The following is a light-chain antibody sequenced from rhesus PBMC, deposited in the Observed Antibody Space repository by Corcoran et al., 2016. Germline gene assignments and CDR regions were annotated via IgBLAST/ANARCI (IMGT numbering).Light chain of an antibody. CDR3: QQYNSALWT. CDR2: KAS. J-gene: IGKJ1*01. Sequence: DIQMTQSPSSLSASVGDRVTITCRASQGISSWLAWYQQKPGKAPKLLIYKASSLQSGGPSRFSGSGSVTDLTLTINSLQPEDFATYYCQQYNSALWTFGQGTKVEI. CDR1: QGISSW. V-gene: IGKV1-21*01.